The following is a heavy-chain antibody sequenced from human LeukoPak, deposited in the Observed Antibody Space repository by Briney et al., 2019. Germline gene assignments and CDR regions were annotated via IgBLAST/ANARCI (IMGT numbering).Heavy chain of an antibody. CDR1: GFTFNSYS. CDR2: ISGSRSYI. J-gene: IGHJ6*03. CDR3: ARGFGSSIPYSYYYYLDV. Sequence: GGSLRLSCAASGFTFNSYSMNWVRQAPGKGLEWVSSISGSRSYIYYADSVKGRFTISRDNAKNSLYLQMNSLRAEDDTAVYYCARGFGSSIPYSYYYYLDVWGKGTTVTVSS. D-gene: IGHD6-6*01. V-gene: IGHV3-21*01.